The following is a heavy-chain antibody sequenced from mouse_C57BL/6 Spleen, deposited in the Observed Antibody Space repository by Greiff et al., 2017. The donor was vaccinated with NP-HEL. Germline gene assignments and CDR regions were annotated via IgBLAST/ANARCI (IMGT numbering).Heavy chain of an antibody. CDR3: TRRGLPYYFDY. CDR2: IDPETGGT. D-gene: IGHD2-4*01. J-gene: IGHJ2*01. CDR1: GYTFTDYE. Sequence: QVQLQQSGAELVRPGASVTLSCKASGYTFTDYEMHWVKQTPVHGLEWIGAIDPETGGTSYNQKFKGKAILTADKSSSTAYMELRSLTSEDSAVYYCTRRGLPYYFDYWGQGTTLTVSS. V-gene: IGHV1-15*01.